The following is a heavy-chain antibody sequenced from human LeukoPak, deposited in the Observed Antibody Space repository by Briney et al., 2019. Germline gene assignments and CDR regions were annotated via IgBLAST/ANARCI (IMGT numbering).Heavy chain of an antibody. CDR2: MNPNSGNT. Sequence: GASVKVSCKASGYTFTSYDINWVRQATGQGLAWMGWMNPNSGNTGYAQKFQGRVTMTRNTSISTAYVELSSLRSEDTAVYYCARVRPGSSGDGDYWGQGTLVTVSS. D-gene: IGHD2-15*01. J-gene: IGHJ4*02. CDR3: ARVRPGSSGDGDY. CDR1: GYTFTSYD. V-gene: IGHV1-8*01.